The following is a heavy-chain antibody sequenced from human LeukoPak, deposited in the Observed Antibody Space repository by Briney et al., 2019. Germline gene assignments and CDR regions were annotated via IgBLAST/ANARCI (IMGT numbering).Heavy chain of an antibody. Sequence: SGGSLRLSCAASGCTFSSYGMHWVRQAPGNGLEWIAFIRYAGINEYYADSVKGRSTISRDNSKNTLYLQMNSLRAEDTAVYYCAKDYCSSTSCYNNYVDYRGQGTLVTVSS. V-gene: IGHV3-30*02. D-gene: IGHD2-2*02. CDR2: IRYAGINE. CDR3: AKDYCSSTSCYNNYVDY. J-gene: IGHJ4*02. CDR1: GCTFSSYG.